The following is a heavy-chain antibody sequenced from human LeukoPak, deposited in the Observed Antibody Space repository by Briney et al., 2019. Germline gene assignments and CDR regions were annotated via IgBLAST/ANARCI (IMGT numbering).Heavy chain of an antibody. D-gene: IGHD6-13*01. J-gene: IGHJ6*02. CDR1: GYTLTELS. V-gene: IGHV1-24*01. CDR2: FDPEDGET. CDR3: ATRLPRYSSSWHYYYYGMDV. Sequence: GASVKVSCKVSGYTLTELSMHWVRQAPGKVLEWMGGFDPEDGETIYAQKFQGRVTMTEDTSTDTAYMELSSLRSEDTAVYYCATRLPRYSSSWHYYYYGMDVWGQGTTVTVSS.